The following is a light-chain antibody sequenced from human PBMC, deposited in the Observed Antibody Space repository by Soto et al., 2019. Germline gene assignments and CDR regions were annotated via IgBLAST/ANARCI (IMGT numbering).Light chain of an antibody. CDR3: QQRSNWPPWT. Sequence: EIVLTQSPGTLSLSPGERATLSCRASQSVSSYLAWCQQKPGQAPRLLIYDASNRATGIPARFSGSGSGTDFTLTISSLEPEDFAVYYCQQRSNWPPWTFGQGTKVDIK. CDR1: QSVSSY. V-gene: IGKV3-11*01. J-gene: IGKJ1*01. CDR2: DAS.